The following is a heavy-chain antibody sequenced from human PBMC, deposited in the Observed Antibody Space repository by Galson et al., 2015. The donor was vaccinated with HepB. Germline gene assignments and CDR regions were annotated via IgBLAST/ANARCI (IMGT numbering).Heavy chain of an antibody. V-gene: IGHV3-23*01. D-gene: IGHD3-16*01. CDR3: VKEGAWFGGDWFDP. CDR1: GFIFRHHA. J-gene: IGHJ5*02. CDR2: INGRGSPR. Sequence: SLRLSCAGSGFIFRHHAMAWIRQAPGKGLEWVSGINGRGSPRSYSDAVKGRFSISRDNSQDTVFLQMDNLRPEDTAVYYCVKEGAWFGGDWFDPWGQGALVTVS.